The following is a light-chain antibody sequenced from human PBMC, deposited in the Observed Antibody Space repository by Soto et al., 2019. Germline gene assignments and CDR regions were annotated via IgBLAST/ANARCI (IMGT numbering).Light chain of an antibody. Sequence: EIVMTQSPVTLSVSPGERATLSCRVSQSVSSSYLAWYQQKPGQAPRLLIYGASSGATGIPDRFSGSGSGTDFTLTISRLEPEDFAVYYCQQYGSSPRTFGQGTKVDIK. V-gene: IGKV3-20*01. CDR3: QQYGSSPRT. CDR1: QSVSSSY. J-gene: IGKJ1*01. CDR2: GAS.